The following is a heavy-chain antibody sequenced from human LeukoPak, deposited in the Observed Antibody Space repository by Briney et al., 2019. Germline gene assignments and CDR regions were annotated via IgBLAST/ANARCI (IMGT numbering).Heavy chain of an antibody. D-gene: IGHD2-8*01. V-gene: IGHV6-1*01. J-gene: IGHJ4*02. CDR3: ARALGVIFDY. CDR2: TYYRSKWSN. CDR1: GGSISSYY. Sequence: SQTLSLTCTVSGGSISSYYWSWIRQSPSRGLEWLGRTYYRSKWSNDYALSLKSRLTVNPDTSKNQFSLHLNSVTPEDTAVYYCARALGVIFDYWGQGILVTVSS.